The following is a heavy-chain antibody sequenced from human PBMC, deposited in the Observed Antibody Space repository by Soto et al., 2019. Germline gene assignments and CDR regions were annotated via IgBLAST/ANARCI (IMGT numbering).Heavy chain of an antibody. J-gene: IGHJ4*02. D-gene: IGHD3-3*01. Sequence: QVHLVQSGAEVKKPGASVKVSCKTSGYTFTDHSLHWVRQAPGQGLEWMGWINPHSGVTVSAENFEGRVTMTRDTSINTAYMELGWLRSDDTATYYCALEMSAITYFHSWGQGTLLTVSS. CDR3: ALEMSAITYFHS. V-gene: IGHV1-2*02. CDR1: GYTFTDHS. CDR2: INPHSGVT.